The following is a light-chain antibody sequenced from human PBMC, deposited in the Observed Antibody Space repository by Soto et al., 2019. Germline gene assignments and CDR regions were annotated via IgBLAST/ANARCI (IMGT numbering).Light chain of an antibody. Sequence: EIVLTQSPATLSVSPGERATLSCRASQSVSTNLAWYQQRPGQAPRLLIYAASTRAAGIPARFSGSGSGTGFTLTISRLAPEDFAVYYCQQYGSSPQTFGQGTKVDIK. CDR3: QQYGSSPQT. CDR1: QSVSTN. CDR2: AAS. V-gene: IGKV3-20*01. J-gene: IGKJ1*01.